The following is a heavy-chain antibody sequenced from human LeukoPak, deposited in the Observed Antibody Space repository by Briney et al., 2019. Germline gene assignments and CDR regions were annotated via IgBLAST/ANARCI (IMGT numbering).Heavy chain of an antibody. CDR2: IYPGDSDT. CDR3: ARIGIAAAGTLSRGPLNWFDP. V-gene: IGHV5-51*01. D-gene: IGHD6-13*01. J-gene: IGHJ5*02. CDR1: GYSFTSYW. Sequence: GESLKISCKGSGYSFTSYWIGWVRQMPGKGLEWMGIIYPGDSDTRYSPSFQGQVTISADKSISTAYLQWSSLKASDTAMYYCARIGIAAAGTLSRGPLNWFDPWGQGTLVTVSS.